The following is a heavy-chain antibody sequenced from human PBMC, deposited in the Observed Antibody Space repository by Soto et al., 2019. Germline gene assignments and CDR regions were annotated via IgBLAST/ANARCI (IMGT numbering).Heavy chain of an antibody. D-gene: IGHD2-15*01. V-gene: IGHV1-69*01. CDR1: GGTFSSYA. CDR2: IIPIFGTA. Sequence: QVQLVQSGAEVKKPGSSVKVSCKASGGTFSSYAISWVRQAPGQGLEWMGGIIPIFGTANYAQKFQGRVTITADESTSTAYMELSSLRSEDTAVYYCARRHCSGGSCYSGVWLDPWGQGTLVTVSS. CDR3: ARRHCSGGSCYSGVWLDP. J-gene: IGHJ5*02.